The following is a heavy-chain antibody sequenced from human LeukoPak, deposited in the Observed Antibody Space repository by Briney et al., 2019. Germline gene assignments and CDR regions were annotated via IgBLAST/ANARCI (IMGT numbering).Heavy chain of an antibody. V-gene: IGHV3-23*01. CDR2: MSGSGGST. D-gene: IGHD6-19*01. J-gene: IGHJ4*02. CDR3: AASPESIAVAG. Sequence: GGSLRLSCAASGFTFSSYAMSWVRQAPGKGLEWVSAMSGSGGSTYYADSVKGRFTISRDNSKNTLYLQMNSLRAEDTAVYYCAASPESIAVAGWGQGTLVTVSS. CDR1: GFTFSSYA.